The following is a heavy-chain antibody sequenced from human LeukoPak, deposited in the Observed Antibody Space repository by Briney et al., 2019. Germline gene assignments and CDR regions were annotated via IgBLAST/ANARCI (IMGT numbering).Heavy chain of an antibody. CDR3: ARGSLYYDFWNGYYAFGNYYMDV. CDR2: MNPNSGYT. J-gene: IGHJ6*03. CDR1: GYTFTSYD. V-gene: IGHV1-8*03. Sequence: ASVKVSCKASGYTFTSYDINWVRQATGQGLEWMGWMNPNSGYTGYAQNFQGRVTITRNTSISTAYMEVSSLRSEDTAVYYCARGSLYYDFWNGYYAFGNYYMDVWGKGTTVTVSS. D-gene: IGHD3-3*01.